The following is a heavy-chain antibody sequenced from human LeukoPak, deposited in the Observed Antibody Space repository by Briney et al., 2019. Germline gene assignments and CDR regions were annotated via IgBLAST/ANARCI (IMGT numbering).Heavy chain of an antibody. CDR1: GASISTYY. V-gene: IGHV4-59*01. J-gene: IGHJ3*01. CDR3: ASDSDYEGTNAFDV. Sequence: SETLSLTCTVSGASISTYYWSWIRQPPEKGLEYIGYIYYRGTTNYNPSLKSRVTISLDTSKNQFSLKLSPVTAADTAVYYCASDSDYEGTNAFDVWGHGTMVTVSS. D-gene: IGHD5-12*01. CDR2: IYYRGTT.